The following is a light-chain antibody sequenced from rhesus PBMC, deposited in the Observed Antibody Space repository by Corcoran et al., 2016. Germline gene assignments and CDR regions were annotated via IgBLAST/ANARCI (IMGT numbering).Light chain of an antibody. CDR1: QGITDD. CDR2: EAS. Sequence: DIQMTQSPSSLSASVGDRVTITCRASQGITDDLAWYQQKPGKTPKLLIDEASSLQSGIPSRFSGSGSGTDFTLTISSLQSEDFATYYCQHYYTTPWTFGQGTKVEIK. J-gene: IGKJ1*01. V-gene: IGKV1-25*01. CDR3: QHYYTTPWT.